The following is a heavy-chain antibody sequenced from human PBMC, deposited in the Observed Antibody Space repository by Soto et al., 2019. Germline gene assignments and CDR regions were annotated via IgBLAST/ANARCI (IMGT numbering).Heavy chain of an antibody. Sequence: GGSLRLSCAASGFTFSSYGMHWVRQAPGKGLEWVAVISYDGSNKYYADSVKGRFTISRDNSKNTLYLQMNSLRAEDTAVYYCAKDVPWYYDSSGYYDYWGQGTLVTVSS. CDR1: GFTFSSYG. J-gene: IGHJ4*02. CDR2: ISYDGSNK. D-gene: IGHD3-22*01. CDR3: AKDVPWYYDSSGYYDY. V-gene: IGHV3-30*18.